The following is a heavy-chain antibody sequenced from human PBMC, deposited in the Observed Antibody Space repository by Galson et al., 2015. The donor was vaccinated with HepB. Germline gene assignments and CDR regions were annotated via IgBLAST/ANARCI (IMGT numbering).Heavy chain of an antibody. Sequence: SLRLSCAASGFTLSNYWVNWVRQAPGKGLVWVSGIERDGTTTTYADSVKGRFTITRDNAKNTMYLQMNSLRVEDTAVYYCARSNYYIVDVWGQGTTVTVSS. J-gene: IGHJ6*02. CDR2: IERDGTTT. CDR3: ARSNYYIVDV. CDR1: GFTLSNYW. V-gene: IGHV3-74*03.